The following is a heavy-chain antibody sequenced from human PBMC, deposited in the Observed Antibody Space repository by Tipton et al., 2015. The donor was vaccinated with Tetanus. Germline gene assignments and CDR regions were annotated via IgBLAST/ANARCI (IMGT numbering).Heavy chain of an antibody. Sequence: TLSLTCAVNGGAFSGYYWTWIRQSPGKGLEWIGEINHSGTSNHNPSLKSRVTMSVDTSKNQLSLRLNSVTSADTAVYYCARTSGYMYSDCWGQGTLVTVSS. J-gene: IGHJ4*02. D-gene: IGHD3-3*01. V-gene: IGHV4-34*10. CDR2: INHSGTS. CDR3: ARTSGYMYSDC. CDR1: GGAFSGYY.